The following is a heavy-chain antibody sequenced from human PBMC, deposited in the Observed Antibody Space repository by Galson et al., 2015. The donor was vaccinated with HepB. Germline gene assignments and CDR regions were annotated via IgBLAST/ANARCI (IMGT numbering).Heavy chain of an antibody. J-gene: IGHJ3*02. V-gene: IGHV1-18*04. Sequence: SVKVSCKASGYTFTSYGISWVRQAPGQGLEWMGWISAYNGNTNYAQKLQGRVTMTTDTSTSTAYMELRSLRSEDTAVYYCARVAPPGAIFGVVIPEEAFDIWGQGTMVTVSS. CDR3: ARVAPPGAIFGVVIPEEAFDI. CDR2: ISAYNGNT. CDR1: GYTFTSYG. D-gene: IGHD3-3*01.